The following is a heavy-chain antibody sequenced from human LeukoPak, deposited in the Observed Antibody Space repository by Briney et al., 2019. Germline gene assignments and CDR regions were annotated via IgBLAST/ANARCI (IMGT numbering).Heavy chain of an antibody. V-gene: IGHV3-7*01. CDR1: GFTVSTNY. Sequence: PGGSLRLSCATSGFTVSTNYMSWVRQAPGKGLEWVANIKQDGSEKYYVDSVKGRFTISRDNAKNSLYLQMSSLRAEDTAVYYCARSGIIVGASHRTDAFDIWGQGTMVTVSS. CDR3: ARSGIIVGASHRTDAFDI. J-gene: IGHJ3*02. D-gene: IGHD1-26*01. CDR2: IKQDGSEK.